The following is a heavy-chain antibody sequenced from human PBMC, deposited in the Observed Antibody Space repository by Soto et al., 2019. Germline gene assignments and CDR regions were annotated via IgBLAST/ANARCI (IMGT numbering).Heavy chain of an antibody. J-gene: IGHJ6*03. CDR1: GGSLSGFY. CDR3: ARHGRRLVVPAAEPSEYYHYYYMEV. Sequence: SETLSLTCAVYGGSLSGFYRSWIRQSPGKGLEWIGEINHSGRTNYNPSLKSRVTISVDMSKDQFSLKLSSVTAADTAVYYCARHGRRLVVPAAEPSEYYHYYYMEVWGKGTTVTVSS. V-gene: IGHV4-34*01. D-gene: IGHD2-2*01. CDR2: INHSGRT.